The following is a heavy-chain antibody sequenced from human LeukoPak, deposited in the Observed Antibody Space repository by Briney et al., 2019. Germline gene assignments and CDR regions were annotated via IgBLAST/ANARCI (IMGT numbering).Heavy chain of an antibody. CDR3: ARDGIAAVDFDY. Sequence: PGGSLRLSCAASRFTFNSYAMSWVRQAPGKGLEWVSVIGGSNGITFYVGSVKGRFTISRDNSKDTLYLQMNSLRAEDTAVYYCARDGIAAVDFDYWGQGILVTVSS. J-gene: IGHJ4*02. D-gene: IGHD6-13*01. CDR2: IGGSNGIT. CDR1: RFTFNSYA. V-gene: IGHV3-23*01.